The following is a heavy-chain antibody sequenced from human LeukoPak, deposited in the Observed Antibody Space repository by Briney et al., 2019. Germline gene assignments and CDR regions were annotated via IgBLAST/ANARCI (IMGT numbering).Heavy chain of an antibody. V-gene: IGHV3-7*01. CDR1: GFTFSSYS. CDR2: IKQDGSEK. Sequence: GGSLRLSCAASGFTFSSYSMNWVRQAPGKGLEWVANIKQDGSEKYYVDSVKGRFTISRDNAKNPLDLQMNSLRAEDTAVYYCAREPTVTKDAFDIWGQGTMVTVSS. CDR3: AREPTVTKDAFDI. D-gene: IGHD4-17*01. J-gene: IGHJ3*02.